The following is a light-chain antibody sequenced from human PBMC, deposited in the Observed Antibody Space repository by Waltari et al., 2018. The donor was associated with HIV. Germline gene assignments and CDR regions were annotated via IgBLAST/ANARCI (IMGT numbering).Light chain of an antibody. J-gene: IGLJ2*01. CDR2: EGS. CDR1: SSDVGSYNL. Sequence: QSALTQPASVSGSPGQSITISCTGTSSDVGSYNLVSWYQQHPGKSPKLMIYEGSKRPSWVSNRFSGSKSGNTASLTISVLQAEDEADYYCCSYAGSSTSVVFGGGTKLTVL. CDR3: CSYAGSSTSVV. V-gene: IGLV2-23*01.